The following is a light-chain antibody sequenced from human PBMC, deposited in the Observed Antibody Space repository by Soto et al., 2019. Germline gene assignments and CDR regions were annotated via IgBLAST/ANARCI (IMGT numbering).Light chain of an antibody. J-gene: IGKJ5*01. V-gene: IGKV1-33*01. Sequence: DIKMTQSPSSLSASVGDRVTITCQASQDINNYLNWYKQKPGQAPKLLIYDASGLEVGVPSRFSGSGSGTHFTLTISGLQPEDIATYYCQQFGNLTFIFGQGTRLEI. CDR2: DAS. CDR3: QQFGNLTFI. CDR1: QDINNY.